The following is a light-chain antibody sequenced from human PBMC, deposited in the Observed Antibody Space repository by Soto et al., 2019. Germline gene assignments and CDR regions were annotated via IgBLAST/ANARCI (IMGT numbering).Light chain of an antibody. CDR1: ESLSSN. Sequence: EVVMTQSPATLSVSPGGRATLSCGASESLSSNLAWYQQKPGQAPRLLIYGASTRGTGIPARFSGSGSGTEFTLTISSLQSEDFAVYYCQQYGDWPPTFGRGTKVDIK. J-gene: IGKJ1*01. V-gene: IGKV3-15*01. CDR3: QQYGDWPPT. CDR2: GAS.